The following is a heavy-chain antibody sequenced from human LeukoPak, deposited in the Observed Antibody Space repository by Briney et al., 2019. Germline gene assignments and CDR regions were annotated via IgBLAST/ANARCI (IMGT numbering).Heavy chain of an antibody. J-gene: IGHJ6*02. V-gene: IGHV3-23*01. Sequence: GGSLRLSCAASGFTFSSHAMTWVRQAPGKGLEWGSSITGSGGSTFYAASVKGRFTISRDNSKNTLYLQMNSLRVEDTAVYYCASPYYSNYYYYGMDVWGQGTTVTVSS. CDR2: ITGSGGST. D-gene: IGHD4-11*01. CDR3: ASPYYSNYYYYGMDV. CDR1: GFTFSSHA.